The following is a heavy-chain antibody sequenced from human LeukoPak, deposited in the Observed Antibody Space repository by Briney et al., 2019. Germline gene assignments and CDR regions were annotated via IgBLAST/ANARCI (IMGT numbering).Heavy chain of an antibody. J-gene: IGHJ6*03. CDR2: IYHSGST. CDR3: AGQDYYYYYMDV. V-gene: IGHV4-38-2*01. Sequence: SETLSLTCAVSGYSISSGYYWGWIRQPPGKGLEWIGSIYHSGSTYYNPSLKSRVTISVDTSKNQFSLKLSSVTAADTAVYYCAGQDYYYYYMDVWGKGTTVTVSS. CDR1: GYSISSGYY.